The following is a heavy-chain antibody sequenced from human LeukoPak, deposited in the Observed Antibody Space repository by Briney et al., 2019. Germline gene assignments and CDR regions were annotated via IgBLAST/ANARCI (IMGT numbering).Heavy chain of an antibody. D-gene: IGHD6-19*01. Sequence: GASVKVSCKASGGTFSSYAISWVRQAPGQGLEWMGGIIPIFGTANYAQKFQGRVTITTDESTSTAYMELSSLRSEGTAVYYCARVLAVAAFDYWGQGTLVTVSS. V-gene: IGHV1-69*05. J-gene: IGHJ4*02. CDR3: ARVLAVAAFDY. CDR1: GGTFSSYA. CDR2: IIPIFGTA.